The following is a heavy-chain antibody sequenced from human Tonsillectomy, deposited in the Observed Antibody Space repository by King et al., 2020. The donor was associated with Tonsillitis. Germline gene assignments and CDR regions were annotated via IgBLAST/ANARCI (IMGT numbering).Heavy chain of an antibody. J-gene: IGHJ4*02. D-gene: IGHD2/OR15-2a*01. Sequence: QLVESEAEVKKPGASVKVSCKAPDYTFTTDGITWVRQAPGQGLEWMGWISTYNGHTNYVERLQGRVSMTTDTSTSTVYMELRSLSSDDTAVYYCARDFHAYYGDWGQGTLITVSS. CDR1: DYTFTTDG. V-gene: IGHV1-18*01. CDR3: ARDFHAYYGD. CDR2: ISTYNGHT.